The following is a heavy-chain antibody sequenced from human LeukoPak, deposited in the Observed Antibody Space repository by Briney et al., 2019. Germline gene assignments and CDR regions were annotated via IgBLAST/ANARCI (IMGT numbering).Heavy chain of an antibody. CDR3: ARAERDRDAFDI. Sequence: SVKVSCKASGGTFSSYAISWVRQAPGQGLEWMGGIIPIFGTANYAQKFQGRVTITADESTSTAYMELSRLRSDDTAVYYCARAERDRDAFDIWGQGTMVTVSS. V-gene: IGHV1-69*01. CDR2: IIPIFGTA. D-gene: IGHD1-14*01. CDR1: GGTFSSYA. J-gene: IGHJ3*02.